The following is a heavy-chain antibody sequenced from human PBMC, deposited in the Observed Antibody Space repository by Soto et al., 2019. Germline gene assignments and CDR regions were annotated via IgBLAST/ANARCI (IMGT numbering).Heavy chain of an antibody. CDR1: GFTFSSYG. CDR3: AKDRYSSGWYYY. J-gene: IGHJ4*02. Sequence: GGSLRLSCAASGFTFSSYGMHWVRQAPGKGLEWVAVISYDGSNKYYADSVKGRFTISRDNSKNTLYLQMNSPRAEDTAVYYCAKDRYSSGWYYYWGQGTLVTVSS. CDR2: ISYDGSNK. D-gene: IGHD6-19*01. V-gene: IGHV3-30*18.